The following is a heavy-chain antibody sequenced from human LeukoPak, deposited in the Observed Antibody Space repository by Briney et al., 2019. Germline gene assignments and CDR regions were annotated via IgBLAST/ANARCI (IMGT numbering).Heavy chain of an antibody. CDR1: GGSISSYY. J-gene: IGHJ4*02. Sequence: PSETLSLTCTVSGGSISSYYWTWIRQPPGKGLEWIGSLYYSGSTNYNPSLKSRVTISVDTSNNQFSLKLSSVTAADTAVYYCARRHVEYSSSSDPYYFDYWGQGTLVTVSS. CDR3: ARRHVEYSSSSDPYYFDY. CDR2: LYYSGST. V-gene: IGHV4-59*01. D-gene: IGHD6-6*01.